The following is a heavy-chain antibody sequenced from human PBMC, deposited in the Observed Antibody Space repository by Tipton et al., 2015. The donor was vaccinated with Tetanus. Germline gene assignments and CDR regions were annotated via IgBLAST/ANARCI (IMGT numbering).Heavy chain of an antibody. V-gene: IGHV4-31*03. CDR2: ISYSGDT. J-gene: IGHJ5*02. CDR3: ARDQGGGRVVRLNWLDP. D-gene: IGHD6-6*01. CDR1: GDSISRGGYF. Sequence: LRLSCTVSGDSISRGGYFWNRIPPRPGKGPEWVGYISYSGDTYYNPSLKSRVSLSVDTSKNQVSLNLTAVTAADTAVYYCARDQGGGRVVRLNWLDPWGQGTLVTVSS.